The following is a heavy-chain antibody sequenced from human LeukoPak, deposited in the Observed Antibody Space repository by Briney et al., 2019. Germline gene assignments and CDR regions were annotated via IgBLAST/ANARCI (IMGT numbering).Heavy chain of an antibody. J-gene: IGHJ4*02. CDR2: ISRSSSNI. CDR1: RFSFSSYS. V-gene: IGHV3-21*01. CDR3: ARDRYSDYYDSSGEFDY. Sequence: GGSLRLSCAAARFSFSSYSRSWVRRAAGNGLEWGSCISRSSSNIYYEDSVKGRFTITRDNAKNSLYLQLNSLRVEDTAVYYCARDRYSDYYDSSGEFDYWGQGTLVTVSS. D-gene: IGHD3-22*01.